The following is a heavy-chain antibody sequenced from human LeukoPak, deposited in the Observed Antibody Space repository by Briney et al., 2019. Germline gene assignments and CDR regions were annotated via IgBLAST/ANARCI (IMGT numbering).Heavy chain of an antibody. V-gene: IGHV3-7*01. D-gene: IGHD6-19*01. CDR2: IKQDGSEK. CDR3: ARGSRRYSSGWYREGIDY. CDR1: GLTFSSYW. J-gene: IGHJ4*02. Sequence: PGGSLRLSCAASGLTFSSYWMSWVRQAPGKGLEWVANIKQDGSEKYYVDSVKGRFTISRDNAKNSLYLQMNSLRAEDTAVYYCARGSRRYSSGWYREGIDYWGQGTLVTVSS.